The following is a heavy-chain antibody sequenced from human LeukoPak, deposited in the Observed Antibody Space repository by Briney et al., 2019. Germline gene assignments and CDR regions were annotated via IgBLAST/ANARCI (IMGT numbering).Heavy chain of an antibody. CDR1: GFTFSSYS. D-gene: IGHD3-22*01. J-gene: IGHJ4*02. V-gene: IGHV3-21*01. CDR2: ISSSSSYI. CDR3: ARDPDSQYYFDY. Sequence: GGSLRPSCAASGFTFSSYSMNWVRQAPGKGLEWVSSISSSSSYIYYADSVKGRFTISRDNAKNSLYLQMNSLRAEDTAVYYCARDPDSQYYFDYWGQGTLVTVSS.